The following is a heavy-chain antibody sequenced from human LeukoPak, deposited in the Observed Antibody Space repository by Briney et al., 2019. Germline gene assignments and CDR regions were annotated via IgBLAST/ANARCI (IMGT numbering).Heavy chain of an antibody. J-gene: IGHJ4*02. CDR1: GGSFSGYY. CDR2: INDSGST. Sequence: SETLSLTCAVYGGSFSGYYWSWIRQPPGKGLEGIGEINDSGSTNYNPSLKSRVTISVDTSNNQFSLKLSSVTAEDTAVYYCARGRVYYYGSGTYPLFDYWGQGTLVTVSS. CDR3: ARGRVYYYGSGTYPLFDY. D-gene: IGHD3-10*01. V-gene: IGHV4-34*01.